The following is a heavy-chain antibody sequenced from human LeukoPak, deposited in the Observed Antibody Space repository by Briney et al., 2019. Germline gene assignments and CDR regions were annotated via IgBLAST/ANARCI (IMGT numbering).Heavy chain of an antibody. CDR1: GYSFTSYW. D-gene: IGHD6-13*01. Sequence: GESLKISCKGSGYSFTSYWIGWVRQMPGKGLEWMGIIYPGDSDTRYSPSFQGQVTISADKSISTAYLQWSSLKASDTAMYYCARGSIAAAVTEDYYYGMDVWGQGTTVTVSS. J-gene: IGHJ6*02. CDR2: IYPGDSDT. CDR3: ARGSIAAAVTEDYYYGMDV. V-gene: IGHV5-51*01.